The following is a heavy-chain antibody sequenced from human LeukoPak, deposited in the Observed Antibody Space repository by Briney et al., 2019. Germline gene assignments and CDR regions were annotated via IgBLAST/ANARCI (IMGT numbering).Heavy chain of an antibody. CDR2: ISSSSSYI. D-gene: IGHD6-19*01. V-gene: IGHV3-21*01. CDR3: ASAGYSSGWYPDFDY. J-gene: IGHJ4*02. CDR1: GFTFSSYS. Sequence: GGSLRLSCAASGFTFSSYSMTWVRQAPGKGLEWVSSISSSSSYIYYADSVKGRFTISRDNAKNSLYLQMNSLRAEDTAVYYCASAGYSSGWYPDFDYWGQGTLVTVSS.